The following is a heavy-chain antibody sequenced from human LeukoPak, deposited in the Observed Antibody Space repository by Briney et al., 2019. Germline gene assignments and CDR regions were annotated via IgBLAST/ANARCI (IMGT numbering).Heavy chain of an antibody. CDR2: ISYDGSNK. J-gene: IGHJ4*02. CDR1: GFTFSNYA. V-gene: IGHV3-30*04. CDR3: ARGTSGWYRPTRGSFDY. D-gene: IGHD6-19*01. Sequence: PGGSLRLSCAASGFTFSNYAMHWVRQAPGKGLEWVAVISYDGSNKYYADSVKGRFTISRDNSKNMLYLQMNSLRAEDTAVYYCARGTSGWYRPTRGSFDYWGQGTLVTVSS.